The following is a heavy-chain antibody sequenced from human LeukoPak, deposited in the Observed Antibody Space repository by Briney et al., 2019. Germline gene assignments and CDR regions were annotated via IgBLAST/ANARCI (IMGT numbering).Heavy chain of an antibody. D-gene: IGHD1-26*01. Sequence: GGSLRLSCAASGFTFSNYVLHWFGQAPGKGLEFVSAIGTGGDTYYANSVKGRFTISRDNSKNTVFLQMDSLRAEDLAVYYCARKWDLPNGQYALDIWGQGTMVTVSS. V-gene: IGHV3-64*01. CDR2: IGTGGDT. CDR3: ARKWDLPNGQYALDI. CDR1: GFTFSNYV. J-gene: IGHJ3*02.